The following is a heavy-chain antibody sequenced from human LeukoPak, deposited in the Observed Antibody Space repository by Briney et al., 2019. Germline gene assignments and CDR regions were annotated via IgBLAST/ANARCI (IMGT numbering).Heavy chain of an antibody. Sequence: SETLSLTCTVSGGSISSYYWSWIRQPPGKGLEWIGYIYYSGSTNYNPSLKSRVTISVDTSKNQFSLKLSSVTAADTAVYYCAREDLPHYGSMPRYYYMDVWGKGTTVTISS. J-gene: IGHJ6*03. CDR2: IYYSGST. CDR3: AREDLPHYGSMPRYYYMDV. D-gene: IGHD3-10*01. CDR1: GGSISSYY. V-gene: IGHV4-59*01.